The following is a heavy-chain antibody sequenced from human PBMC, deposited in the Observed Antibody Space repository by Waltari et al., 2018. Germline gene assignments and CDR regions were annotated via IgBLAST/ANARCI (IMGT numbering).Heavy chain of an antibody. J-gene: IGHJ4*02. CDR3: FREGR. CDR1: GFTFNNYW. Sequence: EVQLVESGGGLVQPGGSLRLSCAASGFTFNNYWMSWVRQAPGKGLEWVANIKQDGSEEYYVDSVKGRFTVSRDNAKNSLYLQMNSLRDEDTALYYCFREGRWGQGTLVIVSS. CDR2: IKQDGSEE. V-gene: IGHV3-7*01.